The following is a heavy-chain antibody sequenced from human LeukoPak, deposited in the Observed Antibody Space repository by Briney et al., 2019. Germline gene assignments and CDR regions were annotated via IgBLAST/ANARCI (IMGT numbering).Heavy chain of an antibody. V-gene: IGHV3-30*18. Sequence: GGSLRLSCAASGFTFSDHYMDWVRQAPGKGLEWVAVISDAGSNTDYADSVKGRFTISRDNSKNTSYLQMSSLRDEDTAVYYCAKGGHSSGWPNWLDPWGQGTLVTVSS. J-gene: IGHJ5*02. D-gene: IGHD6-19*01. CDR1: GFTFSDHY. CDR3: AKGGHSSGWPNWLDP. CDR2: ISDAGSNT.